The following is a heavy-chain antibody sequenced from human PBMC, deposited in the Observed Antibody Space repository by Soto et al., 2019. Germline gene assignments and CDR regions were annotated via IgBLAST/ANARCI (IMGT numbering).Heavy chain of an antibody. D-gene: IGHD1-26*01. CDR1: GFTFSSYA. J-gene: IGHJ4*02. V-gene: IGHV3-23*01. CDR2: ISGSGGST. Sequence: HPGGSLRLSCAASGFTFSSYAMSWVRQAPGKGLEWVSAISGSGGSTYYADSVKGRFTISRDNSKNTLYLQMNSLRAEDTAVYYCAKDQSGSYYFDYWGQGTLVTVSS. CDR3: AKDQSGSYYFDY.